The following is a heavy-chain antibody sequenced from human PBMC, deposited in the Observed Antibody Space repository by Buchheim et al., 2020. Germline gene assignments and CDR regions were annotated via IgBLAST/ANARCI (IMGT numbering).Heavy chain of an antibody. V-gene: IGHV3-7*01. CDR2: IKQDGSEK. J-gene: IGHJ4*02. CDR3: ARVPRWHRLVRVWYFDY. Sequence: EVQLVESGGGLVQPGGSLRLSCAASGFTFSSYWMSWVRQAPGKGLEWVANIKQDGSEKYYVVSVKGRFTISRDNAKNSLYLQMNSLRAEDTAVYYCARVPRWHRLVRVWYFDYWGQGTL. D-gene: IGHD6-19*01. CDR1: GFTFSSYW.